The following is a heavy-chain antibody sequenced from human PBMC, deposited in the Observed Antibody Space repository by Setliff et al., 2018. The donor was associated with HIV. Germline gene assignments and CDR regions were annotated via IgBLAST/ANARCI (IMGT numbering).Heavy chain of an antibody. D-gene: IGHD6-19*01. J-gene: IGHJ4*02. V-gene: IGHV4-38-2*01. CDR1: GYSISSGYY. CDR2: IYHSGST. Sequence: SETLSLTCAVSGYSISSGYYWGWIRQPPGKGLEWIGSIYHSGSTYYNPSLKSRVTISVDTSKNQFSLKLSSVTAADTAVYYCARHGYSSGWPDYWGQGTLVTV. CDR3: ARHGYSSGWPDY.